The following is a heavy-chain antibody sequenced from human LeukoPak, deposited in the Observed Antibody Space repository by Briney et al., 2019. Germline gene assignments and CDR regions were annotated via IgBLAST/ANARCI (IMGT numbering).Heavy chain of an antibody. Sequence: SVKVSCKASGGTFSSYTISWVRQAPGQGLEWMGSIIPILGIANYAQKFQGRVTITVDKSTSTAYMELSSLRSEDTAVYYCAREMGIAVAGTPDYYYYGMDVWGQGTRSPSP. CDR1: GGTFSSYT. CDR3: AREMGIAVAGTPDYYYYGMDV. D-gene: IGHD6-19*01. J-gene: IGHJ6*02. CDR2: IIPILGIA. V-gene: IGHV1-69*04.